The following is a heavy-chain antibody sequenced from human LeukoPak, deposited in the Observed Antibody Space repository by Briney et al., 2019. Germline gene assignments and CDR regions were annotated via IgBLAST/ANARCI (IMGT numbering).Heavy chain of an antibody. Sequence: SETLSLTCTVSGGSISSYYWSWIRQPPGKGLERIGYIYYSGSTNYNPSLKSRVTISVDTSKNQFSLKLSSVTAADTAVYYCARGNDIVAYYFDYWGQGTLVTVSS. D-gene: IGHD5-12*01. V-gene: IGHV4-59*01. J-gene: IGHJ4*02. CDR3: ARGNDIVAYYFDY. CDR2: IYYSGST. CDR1: GGSISSYY.